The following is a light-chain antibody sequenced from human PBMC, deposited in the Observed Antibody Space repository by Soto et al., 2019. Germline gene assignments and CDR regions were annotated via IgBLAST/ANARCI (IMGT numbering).Light chain of an antibody. CDR3: QQYADSSPT. Sequence: IVLTQSPGTLSLSPGESATLSCRASHNVTGRFLAWYHHKPGHSPRLLLYGASNRATGIPERFSGDGSGTDFTLTISRLAPDDFAIYYCQQYADSSPTFGGGTKLDIK. J-gene: IGKJ4*01. V-gene: IGKV3-20*01. CDR1: HNVTGRF. CDR2: GAS.